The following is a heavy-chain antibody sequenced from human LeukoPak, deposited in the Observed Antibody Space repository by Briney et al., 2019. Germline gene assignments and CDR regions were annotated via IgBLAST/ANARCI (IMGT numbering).Heavy chain of an antibody. Sequence: RASVKVSCKASGYTFTSYDINWVRQATGQGLEWTGWMNPNSGNTGYAQKFQGRVTMTRNTSISTAYMELSSLRSEDTAVYYCARGIVVVTAIHPYNWFDPWGQGTLVTVSS. D-gene: IGHD2-21*02. CDR2: MNPNSGNT. CDR3: ARGIVVVTAIHPYNWFDP. CDR1: GYTFTSYD. V-gene: IGHV1-8*01. J-gene: IGHJ5*02.